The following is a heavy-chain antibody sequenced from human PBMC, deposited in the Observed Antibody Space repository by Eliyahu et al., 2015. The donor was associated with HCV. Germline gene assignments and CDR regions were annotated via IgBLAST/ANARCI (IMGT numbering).Heavy chain of an antibody. CDR1: SSYG. J-gene: IGHJ4*02. CDR2: IWYDGSNK. D-gene: IGHD3-10*01. CDR3: ARDRDYGSGDYFDY. Sequence: SSYGMHWVRQAPGKGLEWVAVIWYDGSNKYYADSVKGRFTISRDNSKNTLYLQMNSLRAEDTAVYYCARDRDYGSGDYFDYWGQGTLVTVSS. V-gene: IGHV3-33*01.